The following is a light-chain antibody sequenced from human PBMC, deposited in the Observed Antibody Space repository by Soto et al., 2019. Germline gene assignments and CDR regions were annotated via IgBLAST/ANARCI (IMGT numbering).Light chain of an antibody. CDR2: DVS. V-gene: IGKV1-5*01. J-gene: IGKJ1*01. CDR3: QQYDTYSPWT. Sequence: DIQMTQSPSTLSASLGDRVTITCRASQSISRWLAWYRQKPGKAPKLLISDVSSLERGVPSRFSGSGSGTEFTLTISSLQPDDFATYHCQQYDTYSPWTFGQGTKVEI. CDR1: QSISRW.